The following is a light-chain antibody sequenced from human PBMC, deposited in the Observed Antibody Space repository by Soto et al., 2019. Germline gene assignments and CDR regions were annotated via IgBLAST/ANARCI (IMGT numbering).Light chain of an antibody. V-gene: IGKV1-12*02. CDR2: AAS. J-gene: IGKJ4*01. Sequence: DIQMTQSPSSVAASVGDRVTITCRASQNIGNWLAWYQQKPGKVPQLLIYAASSLQSGVPSRFSGSRSGPNFTFTISSLQPEDYATYYCQQANIFPFTFGGGTKVEI. CDR1: QNIGNW. CDR3: QQANIFPFT.